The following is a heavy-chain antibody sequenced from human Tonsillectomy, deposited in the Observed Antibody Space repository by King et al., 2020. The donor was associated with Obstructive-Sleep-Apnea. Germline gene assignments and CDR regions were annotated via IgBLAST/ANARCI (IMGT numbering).Heavy chain of an antibody. Sequence: QLVQSGAEVKKPGASVKVSCKASGYTFTSYAMHWVLQAPGQRLEWRGWINAGNGNTKYSQKCQGRVTITRDTSASTAYMELSSLRSEDTAVYYCARWEWLPSYCFDYWGQGTLVTVSS. J-gene: IGHJ4*02. V-gene: IGHV1-3*01. CDR2: INAGNGNT. D-gene: IGHD5-12*01. CDR1: GYTFTSYA. CDR3: ARWEWLPSYCFDY.